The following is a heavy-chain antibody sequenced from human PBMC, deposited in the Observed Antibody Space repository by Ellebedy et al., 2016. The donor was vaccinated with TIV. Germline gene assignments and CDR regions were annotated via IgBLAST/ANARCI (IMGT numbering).Heavy chain of an antibody. CDR2: ISGSGVST. Sequence: GGSLRLSCAASGFTFSSYAMSWVRQAPGKGLEWVSAISGSGVSTYYADSVKGRFTISRDNSKNTLYLQMNSLRAEDTAIYYCAQGGVGATYYYYYGMDVWGQGTTVTVSS. CDR3: AQGGVGATYYYYYGMDV. CDR1: GFTFSSYA. D-gene: IGHD1-26*01. J-gene: IGHJ6*02. V-gene: IGHV3-23*01.